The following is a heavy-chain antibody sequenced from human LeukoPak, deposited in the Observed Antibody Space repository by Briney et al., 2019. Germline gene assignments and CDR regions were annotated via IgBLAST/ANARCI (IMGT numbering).Heavy chain of an antibody. CDR2: IDYSGGDT. J-gene: IGHJ6*03. D-gene: IGHD5-12*01. Sequence: SGGSLRLSCTASGFTLSSYEMSWIRQAPGKGLEWVSSIDYSGGDTHYADSVKGRFTISRDNSKNTLYLQLSSLRGDDTAVYYCARDPYSGGYGTYYYYYMDVWGKGTMVTISS. CDR1: GFTLSSYE. V-gene: IGHV3-23*01. CDR3: ARDPYSGGYGTYYYYYMDV.